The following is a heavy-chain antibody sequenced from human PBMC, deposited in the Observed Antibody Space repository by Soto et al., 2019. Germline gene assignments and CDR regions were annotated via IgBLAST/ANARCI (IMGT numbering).Heavy chain of an antibody. CDR3: ARAVGPYDY. D-gene: IGHD1-26*01. J-gene: IGHJ4*02. Sequence: QVQLVESGGGVVQPGRSPRLSCAASGFTFSTYGMHWVRQAPGKRLEWVAVIWYDGSNKYYADSVKGRFTISRDNSKNTLYLQMNSLRAEDTAVYYCARAVGPYDYWGQGTLVTVSS. V-gene: IGHV3-33*01. CDR1: GFTFSTYG. CDR2: IWYDGSNK.